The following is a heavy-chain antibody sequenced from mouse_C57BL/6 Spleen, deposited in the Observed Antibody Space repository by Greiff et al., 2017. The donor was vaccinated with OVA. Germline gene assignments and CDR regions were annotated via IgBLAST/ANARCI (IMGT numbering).Heavy chain of an antibody. D-gene: IGHD2-4*01. CDR3: ARSYDYDDAWYAY. CDR1: GYSFTGYF. V-gene: IGHV1-20*01. Sequence: EVQLQQSGPELVKPGDSVKISCKASGYSFTGYFMNWVMQSHGKSLEWIGRINPYNGDTFYNQKFKGKATLTVDKSSSTAHMELRSLTSEDSAVYYCARSYDYDDAWYAYWGQGTLVTVSA. J-gene: IGHJ3*01. CDR2: INPYNGDT.